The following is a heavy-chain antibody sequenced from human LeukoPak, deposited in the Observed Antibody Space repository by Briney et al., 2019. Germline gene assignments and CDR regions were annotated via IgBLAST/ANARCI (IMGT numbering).Heavy chain of an antibody. Sequence: SETLSLTCTVSGGSISSYYWSWIRQPPGKGLEWIGYIYYSGATNYNPSLKSRVIISVDTSKNQFSLKLSSVTAADTAVYYCARAAVAEYYFDYWGQGTLVTVSS. CDR2: IYYSGAT. CDR1: GGSISSYY. J-gene: IGHJ4*02. V-gene: IGHV4-59*01. CDR3: ARAAVAEYYFDY.